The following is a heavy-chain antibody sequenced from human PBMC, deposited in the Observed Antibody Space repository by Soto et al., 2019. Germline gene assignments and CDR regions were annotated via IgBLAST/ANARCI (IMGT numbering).Heavy chain of an antibody. D-gene: IGHD4-17*01. CDR2: INPNSGGT. V-gene: IGHV1-2*04. J-gene: IGHJ6*02. CDR1: GYTFTGYY. CDR3: ARDKSRTTVTGYYYYGMDV. Sequence: GASVKVSCKASGYTFTGYYMHWVRQAPGQGLEWMGWINPNSGGTNYAQKFQGWVTMTRDTSISTAYMELSRLRSDDTAVYYCARDKSRTTVTGYYYYGMDVWGQGTTVTVSS.